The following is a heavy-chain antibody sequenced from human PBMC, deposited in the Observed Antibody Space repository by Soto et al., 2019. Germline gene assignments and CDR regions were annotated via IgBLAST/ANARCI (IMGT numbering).Heavy chain of an antibody. V-gene: IGHV1-69*01. J-gene: IGHJ4*02. CDR1: GGSFSSYA. D-gene: IGHD3-3*01. CDR2: ISPMSATR. CDR3: ARPIRYYDVWRDYPPFDY. Sequence: QVPLVQSGAEVKKPGSSVKVSCKAPGGSFSSYAINWVRQAPGQGLEWMGGISPMSATRTYAQKFQDRVTITADESSNTDYMELSILQSEDTAVYYCARPIRYYDVWRDYPPFDYWGQGTLVTVSS.